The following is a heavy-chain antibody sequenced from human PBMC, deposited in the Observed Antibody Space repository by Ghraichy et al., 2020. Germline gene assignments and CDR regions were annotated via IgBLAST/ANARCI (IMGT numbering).Heavy chain of an antibody. CDR2: ISAYNGNT. CDR1: GYTFTSYG. V-gene: IGHV1-18*04. Sequence: ASVKVSCKASGYTFTSYGISWVRQAPGQGLEWMGWISAYNGNTNYAQKLQGRVTMTTDTSTSTAYMELRSLRSDDTAVYYCARFMRGSGYYYLGDDCWGQGTLVTVSS. CDR3: ARFMRGSGYYYLGDDC. D-gene: IGHD3-22*01. J-gene: IGHJ4*02.